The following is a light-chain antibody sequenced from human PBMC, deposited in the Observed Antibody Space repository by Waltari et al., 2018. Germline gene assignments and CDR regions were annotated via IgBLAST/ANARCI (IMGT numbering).Light chain of an antibody. CDR1: QSLLHSNGNNY. Sequence: DIVVTQSPLSLPVTPGEPASISCRSSQSLLHSNGNNYWDWYPQKPGQSPTLLIYLGSNRASGVPDRFSGSGSGTDFTLKISRVEAEDVGVYYCMQSLQALWTFGQGTKVEIK. J-gene: IGKJ1*01. CDR3: MQSLQALWT. CDR2: LGS. V-gene: IGKV2-28*01.